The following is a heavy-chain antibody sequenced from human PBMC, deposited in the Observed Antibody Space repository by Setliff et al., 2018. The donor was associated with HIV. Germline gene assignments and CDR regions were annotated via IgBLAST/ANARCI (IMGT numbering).Heavy chain of an antibody. CDR2: VIPNSGKT. V-gene: IGHV1-2*02. CDR3: AGGLVSQKVPFDP. D-gene: IGHD1-1*01. Sequence: ASVKVSCKASGFSFDDYYIHWVRQAPGQGLEWMGCVIPNSGKTYYAQEFQGRVTMTSDTSINTAYMEVSWLTSDDTAIYYCAGGLVSQKVPFDPWGQGTLVTVSS. J-gene: IGHJ5*02. CDR1: GFSFDDYY.